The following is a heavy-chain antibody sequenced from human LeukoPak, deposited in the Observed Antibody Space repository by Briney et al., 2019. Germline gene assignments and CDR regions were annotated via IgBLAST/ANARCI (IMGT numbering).Heavy chain of an antibody. D-gene: IGHD3-22*01. CDR1: GFTFSSYG. Sequence: GGSLRLSCAASGFTFSSYGMHWVRQAPGKGLEWVANIKQDGSEKYYVDSVKGRFTISRDNAKNSLYLQMNSLRADDTAVYYCARDGDTSGYTDWGQGTLVTVSS. J-gene: IGHJ4*02. CDR2: IKQDGSEK. CDR3: ARDGDTSGYTD. V-gene: IGHV3-7*01.